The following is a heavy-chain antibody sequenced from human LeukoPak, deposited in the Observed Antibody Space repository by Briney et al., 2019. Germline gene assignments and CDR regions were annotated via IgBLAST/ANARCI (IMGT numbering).Heavy chain of an antibody. Sequence: GGSLRLSCAASGFTFSSYWMHWVRQAPGKGLEWVAVISYDGSNKYYADSVKGRFTISRDNSKNTLYLQMNSLRAEDTAVYYCARDGDSGSYYMDVWGKGTTVTVSS. J-gene: IGHJ6*03. V-gene: IGHV3-30*03. CDR2: ISYDGSNK. CDR1: GFTFSSYW. D-gene: IGHD1-26*01. CDR3: ARDGDSGSYYMDV.